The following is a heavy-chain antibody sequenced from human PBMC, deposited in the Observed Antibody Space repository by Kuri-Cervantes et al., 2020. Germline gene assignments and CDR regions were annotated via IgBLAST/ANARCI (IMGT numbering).Heavy chain of an antibody. Sequence: SVKVSCKASGGTFSNNAINWVRQAPGQGLEWVGGLIPIFATTNYAQKLQGRVTITTDKSTSTSYMELSSLRSEDTAVYYCARGRGHCTSASCYRGYCYYYMDVWGKGTTVTVSS. CDR3: ARGRGHCTSASCYRGYCYYYMDV. J-gene: IGHJ6*03. CDR1: GGTFSNNA. CDR2: LIPIFATT. V-gene: IGHV1-69*05. D-gene: IGHD2-2*02.